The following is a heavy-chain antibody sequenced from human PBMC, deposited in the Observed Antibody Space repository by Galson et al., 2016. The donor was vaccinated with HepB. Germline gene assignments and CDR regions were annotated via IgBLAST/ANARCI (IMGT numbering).Heavy chain of an antibody. CDR2: INGGNGNT. V-gene: IGHV1-3*01. Sequence: SVKVSCKASGYTFSTYAIHWVRQAPGQSLEWMGWINGGNGNTKFSHKFQGRVSFTSDTSASTAYMELSSLRSEDTAVFYCARGSDVTCRGGDCTLDYWGQGILVVVSS. CDR1: GYTFSTYA. CDR3: ARGSDVTCRGGDCTLDY. D-gene: IGHD2-21*02. J-gene: IGHJ4*02.